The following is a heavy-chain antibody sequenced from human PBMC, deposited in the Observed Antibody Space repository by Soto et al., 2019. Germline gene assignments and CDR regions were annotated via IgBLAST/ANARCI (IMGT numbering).Heavy chain of an antibody. J-gene: IGHJ5*02. Sequence: QVQLQESGPGLVKPSETLSLTCTVSGGSISSYYWSWIRQPAGQGLEWIGRIYTSGSTNYNPSLKSRVTMSVDTSKNQFSLKLSSVTAADTAVYYCARDLPTRTVYSGSYSLFNWFDPWGQGTLVTVSS. CDR1: GGSISSYY. CDR3: ARDLPTRTVYSGSYSLFNWFDP. D-gene: IGHD1-26*01. V-gene: IGHV4-4*07. CDR2: IYTSGST.